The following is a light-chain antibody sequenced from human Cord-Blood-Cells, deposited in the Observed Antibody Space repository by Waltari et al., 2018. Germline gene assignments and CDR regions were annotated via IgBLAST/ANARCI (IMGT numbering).Light chain of an antibody. CDR3: AAWDDSLSGWV. V-gene: IGLV1-47*01. Sequence: QSVLTQPPSASGTPGQGVTISCSGSSSNIGSNYVYWYQQLPGTAPKLLIYRNNQRPSGVPDRVSGSKSGTSASLAISGLRSEDEADYYCAAWDDSLSGWVFGGGTKLTVL. CDR1: SSNIGSNY. J-gene: IGLJ3*02. CDR2: RNN.